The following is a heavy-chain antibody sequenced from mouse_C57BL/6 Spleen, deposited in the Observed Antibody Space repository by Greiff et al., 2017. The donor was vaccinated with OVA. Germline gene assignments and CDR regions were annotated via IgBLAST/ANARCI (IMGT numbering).Heavy chain of an antibody. Sequence: QVQLQQPGAELVRPGSSVTLSCKASGYTFTSYWMHWVKQRPIQGLEWIGNIDPSASETHYNQKFKDKATLTVDKSSSTAYMQLSSLTSEDSAVYDCARSDYGNVCNYFDYWGQGTTLTVSS. V-gene: IGHV1-52*01. CDR2: IDPSASET. CDR3: ARSDYGNVCNYFDY. J-gene: IGHJ2*01. D-gene: IGHD2-1*01. CDR1: GYTFTSYW.